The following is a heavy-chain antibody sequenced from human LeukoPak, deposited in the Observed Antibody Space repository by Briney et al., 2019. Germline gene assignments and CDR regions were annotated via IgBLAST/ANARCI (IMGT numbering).Heavy chain of an antibody. CDR1: GGSISSGDYY. V-gene: IGHV4-61*08. D-gene: IGHD3-10*01. CDR2: IYHTGST. J-gene: IGHJ4*02. CDR3: ARHGLLWFGLDY. Sequence: SETLSLTCTVSGGSISSGDYYWSWIRQPPGKGLEWIGYIYHTGSTNYNPSLKSRVTISVDTSKNQFSLKLSSVTAADTAVYYCARHGLLWFGLDYWGQGTLVTVSS.